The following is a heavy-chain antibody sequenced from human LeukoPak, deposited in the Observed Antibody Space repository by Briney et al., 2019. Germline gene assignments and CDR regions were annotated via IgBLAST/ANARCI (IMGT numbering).Heavy chain of an antibody. V-gene: IGHV1-18*01. CDR1: GYTFTSYG. CDR3: ARVGMSGYYLDAFDI. D-gene: IGHD3-22*01. J-gene: IGHJ3*02. CDR2: ISAYNGNT. Sequence: ASVKVSCKASGYTFTSYGISWVRQAPGQGLEWMGWISAYNGNTNYAQKLQGRVTMTTDTSTSTAYMELRSLRSDDTAVYYCARVGMSGYYLDAFDIWGQGTMVTVSS.